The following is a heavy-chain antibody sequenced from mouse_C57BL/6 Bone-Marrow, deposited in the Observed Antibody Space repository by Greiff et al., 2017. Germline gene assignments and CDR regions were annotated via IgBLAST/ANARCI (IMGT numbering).Heavy chain of an antibody. Sequence: QVQLKQSGAELARPGASVKLSCTASGYTFTSYGISWVKQRTGQGLEWIGEIYPRSGNTYYTEKFKGKATLTADKSSSTAYMELRSLTSEDSAVYICARSRGYWGQGTTLTVSS. J-gene: IGHJ2*01. CDR2: IYPRSGNT. CDR1: GYTFTSYG. CDR3: ARSRGY. V-gene: IGHV1-81*01.